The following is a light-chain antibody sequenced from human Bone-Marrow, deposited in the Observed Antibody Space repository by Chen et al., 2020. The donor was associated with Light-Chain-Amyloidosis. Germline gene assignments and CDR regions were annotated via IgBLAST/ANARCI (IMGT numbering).Light chain of an antibody. CDR3: KQTGTSPLT. CDR2: GSS. Sequence: EIVLTQSPVTPSLSPGEGANISCRASQTISSNSLTWYQQKFGQAPRLLIYGSSSRKTGIPDRNTSSGSGIDFKVTINSTQREDFAMYYCKQTGTSPLTVEGGPQVEIK. V-gene: IGKV3-20*01. CDR1: QTISSNS. J-gene: IGKJ4*01.